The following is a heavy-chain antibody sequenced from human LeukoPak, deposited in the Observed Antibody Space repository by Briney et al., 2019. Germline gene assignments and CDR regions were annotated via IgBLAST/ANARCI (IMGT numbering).Heavy chain of an antibody. CDR3: AKDLYSGSSYYYGMDV. J-gene: IGHJ6*02. CDR2: IRYDGSNK. Sequence: PGGSLRLSCAASGFTFSSYGMHWVRQAPGKGLEWVAFIRYDGSNKYYADSVKGRFTISRDNSKNTLYLQMNSLRAEDTAVYYCAKDLYSGSSYYYGMDVWGQGTTVTVSS. D-gene: IGHD1-26*01. CDR1: GFTFSSYG. V-gene: IGHV3-30*02.